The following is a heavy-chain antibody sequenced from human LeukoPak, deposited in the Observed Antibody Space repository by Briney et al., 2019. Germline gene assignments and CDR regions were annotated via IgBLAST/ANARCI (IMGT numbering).Heavy chain of an antibody. CDR1: GFTFSSYA. V-gene: IGHV3-23*01. CDR3: AKDRGSGSYYNVGGFGDY. J-gene: IGHJ4*02. D-gene: IGHD3-10*01. CDR2: ISGSGGST. Sequence: PGGSLRLSCAASGFTFSSYAMSWVRQAPGKGLEWVSAISGSGGSTYYADSVKGRFTISRDNSKNTLYLQMNSLRAEDTAVYYCAKDRGSGSYYNVGGFGDYWGQGTLVTVSS.